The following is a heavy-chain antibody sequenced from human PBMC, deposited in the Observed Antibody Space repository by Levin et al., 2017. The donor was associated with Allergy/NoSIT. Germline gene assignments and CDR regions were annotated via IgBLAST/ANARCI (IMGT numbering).Heavy chain of an antibody. J-gene: IGHJ6*03. CDR3: AREGEDIVVVVAANVYYYYMDV. CDR1: GFTFSSYW. D-gene: IGHD2-15*01. CDR2: INSDGSST. Sequence: SCAASGFTFSSYWMHWVRQAPGKGLVWVSRINSDGSSTSYADSVKGRFTISRDNAKNTLYLQMNSLRAEDTAVYYCAREGEDIVVVVAANVYYYYMDVWGKGTTVTVSS. V-gene: IGHV3-74*01.